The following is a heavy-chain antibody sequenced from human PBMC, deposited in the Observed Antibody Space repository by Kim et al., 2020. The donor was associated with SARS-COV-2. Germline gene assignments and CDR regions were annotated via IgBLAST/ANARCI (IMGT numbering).Heavy chain of an antibody. J-gene: IGHJ5*01. CDR1: GGSITSYSYY. V-gene: IGHV4-39*01. CDR2: IYYSGSA. D-gene: IGHD6-19*01. CDR3: ARNAGGEQWLVLGVRGFDS. Sequence: SETLSLTCTVSGGSITSYSYYWGWIRQPPGKGLEWIGSIYYSGSAYSNPSLNSRVTISVDTSKNQFSLKLTSVTAADTAVYYCARNAGGEQWLVLGVRGFDSWGQGTLVTVSS.